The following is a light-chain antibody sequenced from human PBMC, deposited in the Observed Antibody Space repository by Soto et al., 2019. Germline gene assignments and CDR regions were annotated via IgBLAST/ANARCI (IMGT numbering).Light chain of an antibody. V-gene: IGKV3-15*01. CDR2: GAS. CDR1: QSVSSS. Sequence: EIVMTQSPATLSVSPGERATLSCRASQSVSSSLAWYQQKPGQAPRLLIYGASTRATGIPARFSGSGSGTEFTLTISSLQSEDFAVYYCQQSNNWRRTFGQGTKVDIK. CDR3: QQSNNWRRT. J-gene: IGKJ1*01.